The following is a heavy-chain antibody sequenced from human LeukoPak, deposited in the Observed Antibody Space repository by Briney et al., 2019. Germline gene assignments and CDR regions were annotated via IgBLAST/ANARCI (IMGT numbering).Heavy chain of an antibody. CDR2: ITWNGGQT. V-gene: IGHV3-20*04. CDR1: GFTFDDYG. Sequence: PGGSLRLSCAASGFTFDDYGMSWVRQGPGKGLGWVSTITWNGGQTAYADSVKGRFTISRDNAKNSLYLEMNSLSPEDTALYYCARSSTTVTTRFFDLRGRGTLVTVSS. J-gene: IGHJ2*01. CDR3: ARSSTTVTTRFFDL. D-gene: IGHD4-17*01.